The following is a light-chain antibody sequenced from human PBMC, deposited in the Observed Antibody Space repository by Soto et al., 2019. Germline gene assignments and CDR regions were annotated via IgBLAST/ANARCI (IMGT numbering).Light chain of an antibody. CDR2: DVS. CDR1: SSDVGGYNY. J-gene: IGLJ1*01. CDR3: CSYAGRYTYV. V-gene: IGLV2-11*01. Sequence: QSVLTHPRSVSGSPGQSVTISCTGASSDVGGYNYVSWYQQHPGKAPKLMVYDVSKRPSGVPDRFSGSKSGNTASLTISGLQNQDEADYYCCSYAGRYTYVFGTGTKVTAL.